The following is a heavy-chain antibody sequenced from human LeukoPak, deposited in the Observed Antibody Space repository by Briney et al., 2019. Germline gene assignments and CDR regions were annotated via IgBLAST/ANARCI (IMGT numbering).Heavy chain of an antibody. CDR1: GFTFSGYT. J-gene: IGHJ4*02. Sequence: PGRSLRLSCAASGFTFSGYTMHWVRQAPGKGLEWVALISDDGDNKYYADSVKGRFSISRDNSKNTVYLQMNSLRPEDTAVYHCGTALRGNSWYSAYWGQGTLVTVSS. CDR2: ISDDGDNK. D-gene: IGHD6-13*01. CDR3: GTALRGNSWYSAY. V-gene: IGHV3-30-3*01.